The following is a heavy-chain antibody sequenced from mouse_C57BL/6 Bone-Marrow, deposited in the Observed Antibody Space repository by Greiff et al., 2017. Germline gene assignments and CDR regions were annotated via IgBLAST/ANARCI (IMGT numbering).Heavy chain of an antibody. CDR2: ISNGGGST. CDR1: GFTFSDYY. CDR3: ARHDYSSNPYAMDY. J-gene: IGHJ4*01. V-gene: IGHV5-12*01. Sequence: DVKLVESGGGLVQPGGSLKLSCAASGFTFSDYYMYWVRQTPEKRLEWVAYISNGGGSTYYPDTVKGRVTISRDNAKNTLYLQMCLLKSEDTSMYYCARHDYSSNPYAMDYWGQGTSVTVSS. D-gene: IGHD2-5*01.